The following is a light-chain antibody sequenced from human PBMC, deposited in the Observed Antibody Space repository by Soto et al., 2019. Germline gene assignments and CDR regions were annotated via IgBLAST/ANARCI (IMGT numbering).Light chain of an antibody. Sequence: EIVMTQSPATLSVSPGERATLSCRASQSVSSNLAWYQRKPGQAPRLLIYGASTRATGIPARFSGSGSGTEFTLTISDVQPEDFAVYYCQQYNKWPRTFGQGTRLEIK. CDR1: QSVSSN. V-gene: IGKV3-15*01. CDR3: QQYNKWPRT. J-gene: IGKJ5*01. CDR2: GAS.